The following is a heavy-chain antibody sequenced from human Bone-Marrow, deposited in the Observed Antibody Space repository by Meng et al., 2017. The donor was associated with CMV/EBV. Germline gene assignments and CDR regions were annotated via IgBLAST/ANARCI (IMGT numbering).Heavy chain of an antibody. V-gene: IGHV1-2*02. J-gene: IGHJ4*02. CDR1: GGTFSSYA. D-gene: IGHD2-21*01. CDR3: ARDPAYCGGDCGY. Sequence: QLGQSGAEGKRRGSPVKVSCKASGGTFSSYAISWVRQAPGQGLEWMGWINPNSGGTNYAQKFQGRVTMTRDTSISTAYMELSRLRSDDTAVYYCARDPAYCGGDCGYWGQGTLVTVSS. CDR2: INPNSGGT.